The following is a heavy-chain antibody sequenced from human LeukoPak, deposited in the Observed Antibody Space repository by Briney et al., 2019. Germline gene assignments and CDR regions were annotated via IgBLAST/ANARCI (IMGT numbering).Heavy chain of an antibody. CDR3: ARDGRLTIFVRGIITEGSPPKN. CDR2: INPKTGST. D-gene: IGHD3-10*01. J-gene: IGHJ4*02. V-gene: IGHV1-2*02. Sequence: ASVKVSCKASGYTFTDSYMHWVRQAPGQGLEWMGWINPKTGSTNYAQRFQGRVTMTRDTSIRTAYMELNSLRSDDTAVYYCARDGRLTIFVRGIITEGSPPKNWGQGTLVTVSS. CDR1: GYTFTDSY.